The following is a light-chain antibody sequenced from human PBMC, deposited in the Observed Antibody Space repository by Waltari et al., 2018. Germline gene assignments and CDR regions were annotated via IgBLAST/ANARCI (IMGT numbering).Light chain of an antibody. J-gene: IGLJ3*02. CDR1: ALPKQY. Sequence: SYELTQPPSVSVSPGQPARITCSGDALPKQYAHWYQQKPGQVPVLVIYKASERPSGIPERFSGSSSGTTVTLTISGVQAEDEADYYCQSGDSSGVGVFGGGTKLTVL. V-gene: IGLV3-25*03. CDR2: KAS. CDR3: QSGDSSGVGV.